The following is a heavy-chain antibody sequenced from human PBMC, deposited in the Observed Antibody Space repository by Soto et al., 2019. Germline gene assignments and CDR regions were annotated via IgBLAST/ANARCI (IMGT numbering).Heavy chain of an antibody. CDR1: GFTFSSYW. J-gene: IGHJ6*02. CDR3: ARDIRRDFWSGYWSYYYYGMDV. D-gene: IGHD3-3*01. Sequence: GSLRLSCAASGFTFSSYWMHWVRQAPGKGLVWVSRINSDGSSTSYADSVKGRFTISRDNAKNTLYLQMNSLRAEDTAVYYCARDIRRDFWSGYWSYYYYGMDVWGQGTTVTVSS. V-gene: IGHV3-74*01. CDR2: INSDGSST.